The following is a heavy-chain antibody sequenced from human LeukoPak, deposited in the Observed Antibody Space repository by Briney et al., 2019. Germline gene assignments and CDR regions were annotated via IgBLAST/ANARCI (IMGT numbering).Heavy chain of an antibody. Sequence: GGSLRLSCAASGFTFSSYSMNWVRQAPGKGLEWVSYISSSSSTIYYADSVKGRFTISRDNAKNSLYLQMNSLRAEDTAVYYCARDRQYYYDSSGYPTYYFDYWGQGTLVTVSS. CDR2: ISSSSSTI. CDR3: ARDRQYYYDSSGYPTYYFDY. CDR1: GFTFSSYS. J-gene: IGHJ4*02. V-gene: IGHV3-48*01. D-gene: IGHD3-22*01.